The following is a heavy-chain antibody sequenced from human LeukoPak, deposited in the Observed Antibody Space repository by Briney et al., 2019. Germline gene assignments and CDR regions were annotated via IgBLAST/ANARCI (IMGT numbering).Heavy chain of an antibody. D-gene: IGHD3-22*01. Sequence: PGGSLRLSCAASGFTFSSYSMNWVRQAPGKGLEWVSYISSSSSTIYYADSVKGRFTISRDNAKNSLYLQMNSLRAEDTAVYYCARAGLYYYDSNGLDYWGQGTLVTVSS. J-gene: IGHJ4*02. CDR1: GFTFSSYS. V-gene: IGHV3-48*01. CDR2: ISSSSSTI. CDR3: ARAGLYYYDSNGLDY.